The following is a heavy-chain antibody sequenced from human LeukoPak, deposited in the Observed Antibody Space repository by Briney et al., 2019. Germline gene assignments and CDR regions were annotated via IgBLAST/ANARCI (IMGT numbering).Heavy chain of an antibody. D-gene: IGHD6-19*01. CDR1: GFTFYNYW. CDR2: IKPEGSAQ. J-gene: IGHJ4*02. CDR3: ARPYGVGWSGLEH. Sequence: GGSLRLSCAASGFTFYNYWMTWVRQAPGKGLEWVANIKPEGSAQYYADSVRGRFTISRDNAKNSVFLHMNSLRAEDTAVYHCARPYGVGWSGLEHWGRGTLVTVSS. V-gene: IGHV3-7*01.